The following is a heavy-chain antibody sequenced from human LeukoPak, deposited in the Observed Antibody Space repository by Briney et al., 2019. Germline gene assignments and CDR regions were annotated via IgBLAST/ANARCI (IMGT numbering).Heavy chain of an antibody. Sequence: PGGSLRLSCAASGFTFSSYAMHWVRQAPGKGLEWVAVISYDGSNKYYADSVKGRFTISRDNSKNTLYLQMNSLRAEDTAVYYCARVKGYCSSTSCRTYYYYGMDVWGQGPRSPSP. CDR2: ISYDGSNK. J-gene: IGHJ6*02. CDR1: GFTFSSYA. V-gene: IGHV3-30-3*01. D-gene: IGHD2-2*01. CDR3: ARVKGYCSSTSCRTYYYYGMDV.